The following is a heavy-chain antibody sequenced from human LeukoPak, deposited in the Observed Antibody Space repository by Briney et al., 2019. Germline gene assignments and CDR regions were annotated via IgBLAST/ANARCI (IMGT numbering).Heavy chain of an antibody. D-gene: IGHD3-3*01. Sequence: GGSLRLSCAASGFTFSNYAMSWVRQAPGKGLEWVSGISGSGGSTYYADSVKGRFTFSRDSSKNTLYLQMNSLRVEDTAVYYCVRGGLGRFFDYWGQGTLVTVSS. V-gene: IGHV3-23*01. CDR3: VRGGLGRFFDY. CDR1: GFTFSNYA. CDR2: ISGSGGST. J-gene: IGHJ4*02.